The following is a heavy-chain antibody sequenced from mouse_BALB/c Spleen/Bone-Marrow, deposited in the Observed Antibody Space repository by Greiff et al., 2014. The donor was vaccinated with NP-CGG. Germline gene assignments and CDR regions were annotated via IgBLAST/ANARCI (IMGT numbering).Heavy chain of an antibody. J-gene: IGHJ3*01. D-gene: IGHD2-1*01. V-gene: IGHV2-9*02. CDR1: GFSLTNYG. Sequence: VQGVESGPGLVAPSQSLSITCTVSGFSLTNYGVHWVRQPPGKGLEWLGIIWAGGSTNYNSAPMSRLSISKDNSKSQVFLKMNSLQTDDTAMYYCAREGNLAYWGQGTLVTVSA. CDR3: AREGNLAY. CDR2: IWAGGST.